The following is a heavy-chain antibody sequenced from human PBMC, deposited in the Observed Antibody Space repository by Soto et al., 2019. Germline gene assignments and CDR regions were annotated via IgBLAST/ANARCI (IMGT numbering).Heavy chain of an antibody. D-gene: IGHD6-19*01. V-gene: IGHV3-23*01. J-gene: IGHJ4*02. CDR3: AKATYSSGWRYYFDY. CDR1: GFTFSSFA. Sequence: EVQLLESGGGLVQPGGSLRLPCVASGFTFSSFAMTWVRQAPGKGLEWVSAISGSSSHTYYADSVKGRFTISRDNSKNTMYLQMNSLRAEDTAVYYCAKATYSSGWRYYFDYWGQVTLVTVSS. CDR2: ISGSSSHT.